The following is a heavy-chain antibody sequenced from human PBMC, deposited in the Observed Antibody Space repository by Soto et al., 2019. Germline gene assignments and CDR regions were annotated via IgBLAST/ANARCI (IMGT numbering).Heavy chain of an antibody. CDR1: GFTFSRHW. CDR3: ARDMRAVPWYGGVSSAFDI. J-gene: IGHJ3*02. CDR2: IKTDGTST. Sequence: SGGSLRLSCAASGFTFSRHWMHWVRQAPGKGLVWVSRIKTDGTSTSYADSVKGRFTISRDNAKNTLGLQMNSLTAEDTAVYYCARDMRAVPWYGGVSSAFDIWGQGTVVTVSS. D-gene: IGHD3-10*01. V-gene: IGHV3-74*01.